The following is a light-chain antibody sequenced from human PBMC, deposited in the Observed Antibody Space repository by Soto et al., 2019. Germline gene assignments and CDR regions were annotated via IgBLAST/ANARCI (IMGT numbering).Light chain of an antibody. CDR3: AAWDYRRSSYI. CDR2: YDD. J-gene: IGLJ1*01. V-gene: IGLV1-36*01. CDR1: PSNIATNA. Sequence: QSVLTQAPSVSADPRQRVTISCSGSPSNIATNAVNWYQQVPGKPPKLLIFYDDLKPSGISDRFSGSKSGTSASLAISGLQSEDEADYYCAAWDYRRSSYIFGTGTKVTVL.